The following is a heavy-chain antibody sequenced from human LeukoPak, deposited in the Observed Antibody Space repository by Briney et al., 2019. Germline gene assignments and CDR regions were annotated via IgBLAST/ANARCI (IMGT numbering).Heavy chain of an antibody. CDR2: IKQDGREK. CDR3: ARDAFLRISVFGVVCDAFDL. CDR1: GFTFSSYS. D-gene: IGHD3-3*01. V-gene: IGHV3-7*01. Sequence: GGSLRLSCAAFGFTFSSYSMNWVRQAPGKGPEWVANIKQDGREKYYVDSVKGRFTISRDNAKNSLYLQMNSLRAEDTAVYYCARDAFLRISVFGVVCDAFDLWGQGTMVTVSS. J-gene: IGHJ3*01.